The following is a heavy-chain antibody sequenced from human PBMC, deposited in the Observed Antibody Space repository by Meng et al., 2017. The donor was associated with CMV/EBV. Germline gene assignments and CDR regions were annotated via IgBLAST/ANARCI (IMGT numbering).Heavy chain of an antibody. CDR2: INHSGST. D-gene: IGHD1-26*01. Sequence: VQLQQLGAGLFKPLDNPSLHRAVFGGAFSCYHWRWVRQPPGKGLEWIGEINHSGSTNYNPYLKSRVTISVDTSKNQFSLKLSSVTAADTAVYYCARLRSGSFRGWFDPWGQGTLVTVSS. V-gene: IGHV4-34*01. CDR3: ARLRSGSFRGWFDP. CDR1: GGAFSCYH. J-gene: IGHJ5*02.